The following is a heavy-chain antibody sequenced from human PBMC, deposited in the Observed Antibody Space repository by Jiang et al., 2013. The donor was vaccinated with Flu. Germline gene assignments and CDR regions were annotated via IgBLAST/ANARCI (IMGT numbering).Heavy chain of an antibody. CDR3: ARVLPYYDSSGYYYGGRFYP. J-gene: IGHJ5*02. Sequence: CKASGYTFTSYAMNWVRQAPGQGLEWMGWINTNTGNPTYAQGFTGRFVFSLDTSVSTAYLQISSLKAEDTAVYYCARVLPYYDSSGYYYGGRFYPWGQGTLVTVSS. CDR2: INTNTGNP. D-gene: IGHD3-22*01. CDR1: GYTFTSYA. V-gene: IGHV7-4-1*02.